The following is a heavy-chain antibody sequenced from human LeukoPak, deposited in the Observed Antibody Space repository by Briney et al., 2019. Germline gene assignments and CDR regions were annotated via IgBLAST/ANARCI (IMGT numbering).Heavy chain of an antibody. CDR1: GFTFSSYE. CDR3: ARDFGRYYFDY. Sequence: GGSLRLSCAASGFTFSSYEMNWVRQAPGKGLEWVSYISSSGSTIYYADSVKGRFTISRDNAKNSLYLQMNSLRAEDTAVYYCARDFGRYYFDYWGQGTLVTVSS. J-gene: IGHJ4*02. D-gene: IGHD3-10*01. V-gene: IGHV3-48*03. CDR2: ISSSGSTI.